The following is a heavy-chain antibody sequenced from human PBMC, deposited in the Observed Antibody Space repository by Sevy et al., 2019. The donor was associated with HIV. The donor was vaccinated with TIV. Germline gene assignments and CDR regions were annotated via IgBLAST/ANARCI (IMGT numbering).Heavy chain of an antibody. CDR3: ATHSAVGY. CDR2: ISGSSSYI. V-gene: IGHV3-21*01. D-gene: IGHD1-26*01. J-gene: IGHJ4*02. Sequence: GGSLRLSCAASGFTFSSYSMNWVRQAPGKGLEWVSSISGSSSYIYYADSVKGRFTISRDNAKNSLYLQMNSLRAEDTAVCYCATHSAVGYWGQGTLVTVSS. CDR1: GFTFSSYS.